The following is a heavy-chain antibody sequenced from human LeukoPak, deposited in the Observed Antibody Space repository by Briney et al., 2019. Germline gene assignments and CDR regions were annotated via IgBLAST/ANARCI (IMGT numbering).Heavy chain of an antibody. CDR3: TRNLGRFGELYPSVDY. Sequence: GGSLRLSCAASGFTFSSYAMSWVRQAPGKGLEWVSAISGSGGSTYYADSVKGRFTISRDNSKNTLYLQMNSLRAEDTAVYYCTRNLGRFGELYPSVDYWGQGTLVTVSS. CDR2: ISGSGGST. J-gene: IGHJ4*02. D-gene: IGHD3-10*01. V-gene: IGHV3-23*01. CDR1: GFTFSSYA.